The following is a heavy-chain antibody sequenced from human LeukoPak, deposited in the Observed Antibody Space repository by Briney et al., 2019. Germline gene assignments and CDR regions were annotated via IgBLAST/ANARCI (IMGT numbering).Heavy chain of an antibody. CDR2: IYYSGST. Sequence: KPSETLSLTCTVSGGSISSGGYYWSWIRQHPGKGLEWIGYIYYSGSTYYNPSLKSRVTISVDTSKNQFSLKLSSVTAADTAVYYCARGGIRTIDYWGQGTLVTVSS. J-gene: IGHJ4*02. CDR1: GGSISSGGYY. CDR3: ARGGIRTIDY. V-gene: IGHV4-31*03. D-gene: IGHD1-14*01.